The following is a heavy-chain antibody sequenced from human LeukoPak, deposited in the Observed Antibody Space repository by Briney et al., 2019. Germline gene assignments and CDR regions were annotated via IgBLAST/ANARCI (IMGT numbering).Heavy chain of an antibody. CDR3: VRGRRDGYNYWTYYFDY. V-gene: IGHV1-2*02. Sequence: ASVKVSCKASGYTFTGYYMHWVRQAPGQGREWMGWINPNSGGTNYAQKFQGRVTMTRDTSISTAYMELSSLRSDDTAVYYCVRGRRDGYNYWTYYFDYWGQGTLVTVSS. D-gene: IGHD5-24*01. J-gene: IGHJ4*02. CDR2: INPNSGGT. CDR1: GYTFTGYY.